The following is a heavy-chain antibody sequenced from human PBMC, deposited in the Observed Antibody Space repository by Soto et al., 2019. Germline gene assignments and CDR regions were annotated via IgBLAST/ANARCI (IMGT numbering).Heavy chain of an antibody. CDR2: INHSGST. J-gene: IGHJ4*02. Sequence: QVQLQQWGAGLLKPSETLSLTCAVYGGSFSGYYWSWIRQPPGKGLEWIGEINHSGSTNYNPSLKSRVTISVDTSKNQFSLKLSSVTAADTAVYYCARAVGWVRARFDYWGQGTLVTVSS. CDR3: ARAVGWVRARFDY. V-gene: IGHV4-34*01. D-gene: IGHD5-12*01. CDR1: GGSFSGYY.